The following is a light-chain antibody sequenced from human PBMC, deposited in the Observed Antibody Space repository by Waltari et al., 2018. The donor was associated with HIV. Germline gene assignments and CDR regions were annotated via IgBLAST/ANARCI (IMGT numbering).Light chain of an antibody. CDR1: QSVWRF. V-gene: IGKV1-39*01. CDR2: SSS. J-gene: IGKJ3*01. Sequence: DILMTQSPSSLSASVGDRVTITCRASQSVWRFLNWYQQTPGEAPKILIYSSSKLQSGVPSRFSGSGSGTEFTLTISGLQPEDIATYYCQQSFTLPLTFGPGT. CDR3: QQSFTLPLT.